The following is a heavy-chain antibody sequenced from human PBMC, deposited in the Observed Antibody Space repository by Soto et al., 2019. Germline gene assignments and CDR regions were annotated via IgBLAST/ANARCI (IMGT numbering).Heavy chain of an antibody. J-gene: IGHJ6*02. D-gene: IGHD1-26*01. CDR3: ARLVGYYYGMDV. CDR1: GGSISSSSYY. Sequence: QLQLQESGPGLVKPSETLSLTCTVSGGSISSSSYYWGWIRQPPGKGLEWIGSIYYSGSTYYNPSLKSRVTLSVDTSKHQFSLMLRSVTAADTAVYYCARLVGYYYGMDVWGQGTTVTVSS. V-gene: IGHV4-39*01. CDR2: IYYSGST.